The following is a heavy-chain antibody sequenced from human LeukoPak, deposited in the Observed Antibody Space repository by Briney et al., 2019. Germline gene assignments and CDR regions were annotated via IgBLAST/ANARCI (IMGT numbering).Heavy chain of an antibody. Sequence: GRSLRLSCAASGFTFSSYGMHWVRQAPGKGLEWVAVISYDGSNKYYADSVKGRFTISRDNSKNTLYLQMNSLRAEDTAVYYCAKDNDSSALDYWGQGTLVTVSS. CDR2: ISYDGSNK. J-gene: IGHJ4*02. V-gene: IGHV3-30*18. CDR1: GFTFSSYG. CDR3: AKDNDSSALDY. D-gene: IGHD3-22*01.